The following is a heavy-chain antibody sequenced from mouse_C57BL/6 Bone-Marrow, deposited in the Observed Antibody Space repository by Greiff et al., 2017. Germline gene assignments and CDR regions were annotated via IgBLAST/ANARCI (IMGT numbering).Heavy chain of an antibody. CDR2: INPGSGGT. J-gene: IGHJ4*01. V-gene: IGHV1-54*01. D-gene: IGHD2-5*01. Sequence: VQLQQSGAELVRPGTSVKVSCKASGYAFTNYLIEWVKQRPGQGLEWIGVINPGSGGTNYNEKFKGKATLTADKSSSTAYMQLISLTSEDSAVYFCARRGTYYSNYGFYYAMDYWGQGTSVTVSS. CDR1: GYAFTNYL. CDR3: ARRGTYYSNYGFYYAMDY.